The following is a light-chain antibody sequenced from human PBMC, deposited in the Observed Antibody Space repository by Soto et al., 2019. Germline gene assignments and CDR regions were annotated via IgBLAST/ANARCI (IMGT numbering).Light chain of an antibody. V-gene: IGKV3-20*01. CDR1: QSVSSSY. CDR3: QQYGSSRWT. Sequence: EIRLTQSPGTLSLSPGERATLSCRASQSVSSSYLAWYQQKPGQAPRLLMYGASSRATDIPDRFSGSGSGTDFTLTISRLAPEDFAVYYCQQYGSSRWTFAQGTKVDIK. J-gene: IGKJ1*01. CDR2: GAS.